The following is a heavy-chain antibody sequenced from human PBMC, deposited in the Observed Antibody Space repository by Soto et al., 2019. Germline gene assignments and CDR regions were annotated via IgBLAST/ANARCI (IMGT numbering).Heavy chain of an antibody. Sequence: SETLSLTCAVYGGSFSGYYWSWIRQPPGKGLEGIGEINHSGSTNYNPSLKSRVTISVDTSKNQFSLKLSSVTAVDTAVYYCARGLHSSGWTDYWGQGTLVTVSS. J-gene: IGHJ4*02. CDR3: ARGLHSSGWTDY. CDR2: INHSGST. D-gene: IGHD6-19*01. V-gene: IGHV4-34*01. CDR1: GGSFSGYY.